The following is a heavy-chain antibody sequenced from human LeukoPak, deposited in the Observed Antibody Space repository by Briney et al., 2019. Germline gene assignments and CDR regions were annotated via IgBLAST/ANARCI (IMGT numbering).Heavy chain of an antibody. CDR3: ARLGAGDDY. D-gene: IGHD1-26*01. V-gene: IGHV3-21*01. CDR2: ISSSSSYI. J-gene: IGHJ4*02. Sequence: GGSLRLSCAASGFTFSSYEMNWVRQAPGKGLEWVSSISSSSSYIYYADSVKGRFTISRDSAKNSLYLQMNSLRAEDTAVYYCARLGAGDDYWGQGTLVTVSS. CDR1: GFTFSSYE.